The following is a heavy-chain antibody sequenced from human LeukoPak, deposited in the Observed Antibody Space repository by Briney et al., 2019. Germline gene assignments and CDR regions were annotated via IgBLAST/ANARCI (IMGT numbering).Heavy chain of an antibody. CDR1: GGSISSYY. V-gene: IGHV4-59*01. J-gene: IGHJ4*02. CDR3: ARVRRGYSGYDFPYDC. CDR2: IYYSGST. Sequence: PSETLSLTCTVSGGSISSYYWSWIRQPPGKGLEWIGYIYYSGSTNYNPSLKSRVTISVDTSKNQFSLKLSSVTAADTAVYYCARVRRGYSGYDFPYDCWAQGALVTVSS. D-gene: IGHD5-12*01.